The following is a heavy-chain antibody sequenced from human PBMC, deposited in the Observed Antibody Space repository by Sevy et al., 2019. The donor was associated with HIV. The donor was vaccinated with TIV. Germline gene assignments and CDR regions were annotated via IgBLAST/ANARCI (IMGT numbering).Heavy chain of an antibody. V-gene: IGHV1-18*01. Sequence: ASVKVSCKASGFSFNNYVISWVRQAPGQGLEWMGWFSTYNGNTNYAQTLRGRVTLTTDTSTNTAYMGLRSLRSDDTAVYYCARQTSSWHFDYWGQGTLVTVSS. CDR1: GFSFNNYV. CDR3: ARQTSSWHFDY. J-gene: IGHJ4*02. D-gene: IGHD6-13*01. CDR2: FSTYNGNT.